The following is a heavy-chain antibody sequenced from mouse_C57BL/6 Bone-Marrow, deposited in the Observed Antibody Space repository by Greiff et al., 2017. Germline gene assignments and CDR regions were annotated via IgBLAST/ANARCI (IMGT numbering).Heavy chain of an antibody. CDR3: ACAGRGVYFDY. V-gene: IGHV5-6*02. CDR1: GFTFSSYC. Sequence: EVKLVESGGDLVKPGGSLKLSCAASGFTFSSYCMSWVRQTPDKRLEWVATISSGGSYTYYPDRVKGRFTISGDHARNTLYLQMSSLKSEGTAMDYCACAGRGVYFDYWGQGNTLTASS. CDR2: ISSGGSYT. J-gene: IGHJ2*01. D-gene: IGHD4-1*01.